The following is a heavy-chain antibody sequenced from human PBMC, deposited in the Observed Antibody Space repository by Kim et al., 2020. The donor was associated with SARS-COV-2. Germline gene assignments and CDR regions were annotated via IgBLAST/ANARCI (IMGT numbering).Heavy chain of an antibody. D-gene: IGHD6-19*01. V-gene: IGHV7-4-1*02. CDR1: GYTFTSYA. J-gene: IGHJ2*01. Sequence: ASVKVSCKASGYTFTSYAMNWVRQAPGQGLEWMGWINTNTGNPMYAQGFTGRFVFSLDTSVSTAYLQISSLKAEDTAVYYCARILDSSGWLPDYWYFDLWGRGTLVTVSS. CDR3: ARILDSSGWLPDYWYFDL. CDR2: INTNTGNP.